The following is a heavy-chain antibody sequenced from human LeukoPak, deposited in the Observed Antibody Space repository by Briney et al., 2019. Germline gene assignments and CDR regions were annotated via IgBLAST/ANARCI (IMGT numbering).Heavy chain of an antibody. CDR1: GDTVSSNSAA. J-gene: IGHJ6*03. Sequence: KASQTLSLTCALSGDTVSSNSAAWNWIRQSPSRGLEWLGRTYYRSKWYNDYAVSVKSRITINPDTSKNQFSLQLNSVTPEDTAVYYCARDRKDIAVAGTGYMDVWGKGTTVTVSS. CDR3: ARDRKDIAVAGTGYMDV. V-gene: IGHV6-1*01. CDR2: TYYRSKWYN. D-gene: IGHD6-19*01.